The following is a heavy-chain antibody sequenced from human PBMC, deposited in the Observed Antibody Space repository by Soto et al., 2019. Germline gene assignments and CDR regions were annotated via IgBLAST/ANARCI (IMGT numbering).Heavy chain of an antibody. CDR3: ARDSSGSINFDY. V-gene: IGHV4-59*01. J-gene: IGHJ4*02. Sequence: SETLSLTCTVSGGSISSYYWSWIRQPPGKGLEWIGYIYYSGSTNYNPSLKSRVTISVDTSKNQFSLKLSSVTAADTAVYYCARDSSGSINFDYWGQGTLVTVSS. CDR2: IYYSGST. D-gene: IGHD6-19*01. CDR1: GGSISSYY.